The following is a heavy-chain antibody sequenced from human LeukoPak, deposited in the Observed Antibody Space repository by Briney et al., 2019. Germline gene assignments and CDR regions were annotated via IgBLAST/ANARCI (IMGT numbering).Heavy chain of an antibody. CDR1: GFTFGDYA. Sequence: PGGSLRLSCTASGFTFGDYAMSWVRQAPGKGLEWVGFIRSKAYGGTTEYAASVKGRFTISRDDSKSIAYLQMNSLKTEDTAVYYCTRGGLTYYDSSGYSFDYWGQGTLVTVSS. CDR3: TRGGLTYYDSSGYSFDY. J-gene: IGHJ4*02. D-gene: IGHD3-22*01. CDR2: IRSKAYGGTT. V-gene: IGHV3-49*04.